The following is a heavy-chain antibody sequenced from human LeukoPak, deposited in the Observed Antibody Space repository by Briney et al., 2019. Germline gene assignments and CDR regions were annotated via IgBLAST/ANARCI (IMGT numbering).Heavy chain of an antibody. CDR2: MNPNSGNT. D-gene: IGHD2-2*01. CDR3: ARGVYCSSTSCYWSLLPYYYYYGMDV. J-gene: IGHJ6*02. Sequence: GASVKVSCKASGYTFTSYYMHWVRQATGQGLEWMGWMNPNSGNTGYAQKFQGRVTMTRNTSISTAYMELSSLRSEDTAVYYCARGVYCSSTSCYWSLLPYYYYYGMDVWGQGTTVTVSS. V-gene: IGHV1-8*02. CDR1: GYTFTSYY.